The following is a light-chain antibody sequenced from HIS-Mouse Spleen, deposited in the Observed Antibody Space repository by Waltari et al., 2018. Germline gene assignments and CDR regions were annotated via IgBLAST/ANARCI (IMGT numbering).Light chain of an antibody. CDR1: SGHSSYA. Sequence: QLVLTQSPSASASLGASVKLTCTLSSGHSSYAIAWHQQQPETGPRYLMKLNSDGSHSKGAGIPDRFSGSSAGAERYLTISSLQSEDEADYYCQTWGTGNVVFGGGTKLTVL. CDR3: QTWGTGNVV. CDR2: LNSDGSH. J-gene: IGLJ2*01. V-gene: IGLV4-69*01.